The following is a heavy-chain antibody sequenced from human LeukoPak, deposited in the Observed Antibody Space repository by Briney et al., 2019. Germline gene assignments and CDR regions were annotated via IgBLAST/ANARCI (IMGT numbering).Heavy chain of an antibody. D-gene: IGHD1-26*01. V-gene: IGHV3-33*08. CDR3: AITGGATYFDY. Sequence: GGSLRLSCAASGFTFSSYGMHWVRQAPGKGLEWVAVIWYDGSNKYYADSVKGRFTIYRDNSKNTLYLQMNSLRAEDTAVYYCAITGGATYFDYWGQGTLVTVSS. CDR1: GFTFSSYG. J-gene: IGHJ4*02. CDR2: IWYDGSNK.